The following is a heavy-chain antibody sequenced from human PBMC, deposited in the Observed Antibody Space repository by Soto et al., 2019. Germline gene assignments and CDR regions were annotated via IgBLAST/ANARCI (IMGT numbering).Heavy chain of an antibody. V-gene: IGHV3-66*01. Sequence: GGSLRLSCAASGFTVSTNYISWVRQAPGKGLEWVSVIYKSGATYYADSVKGRFSISRDNSKNTVYLQMNSLGAEDTAVYYCARRGTVNRDYYYGMAVWGQGTTVTVSS. CDR1: GFTVSTNY. D-gene: IGHD1-1*01. CDR2: IYKSGAT. CDR3: ARRGTVNRDYYYGMAV. J-gene: IGHJ6*02.